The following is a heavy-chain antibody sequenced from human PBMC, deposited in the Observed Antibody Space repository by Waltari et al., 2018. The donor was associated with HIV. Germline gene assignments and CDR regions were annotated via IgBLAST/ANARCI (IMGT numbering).Heavy chain of an antibody. CDR1: GGSISSSSYY. CDR2: IYYSGST. CDR3: ARDPPLIAAAGRESDY. J-gene: IGHJ4*02. Sequence: QLQLQESGPGLVKPSETLSLTCTVSGGSISSSSYYWGWIRQPPGKGLEWIGSIYYSGSTYYNPSLKSRVTISVDTSKNQFSLKLSSVTAADTAVYYCARDPPLIAAAGRESDYWGQGTLVTVSS. D-gene: IGHD6-13*01. V-gene: IGHV4-39*07.